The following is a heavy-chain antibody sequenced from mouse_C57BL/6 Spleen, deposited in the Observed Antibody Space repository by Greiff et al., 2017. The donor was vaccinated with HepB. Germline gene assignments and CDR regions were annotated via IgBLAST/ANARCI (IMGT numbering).Heavy chain of an antibody. CDR2: ISDGGSYT. Sequence: DVQLVESGGGLVKPGGSLKLSCAASGFTFSSYAMSWVRQTPEKRLEWVATISDGGSYTYYPDNVKGRFTISRDNAKNNLYLQMSHLKSEDTAMYYCARDPNWDWDAMDYWGQGTSVTVSS. J-gene: IGHJ4*01. D-gene: IGHD4-1*01. CDR3: ARDPNWDWDAMDY. V-gene: IGHV5-4*01. CDR1: GFTFSSYA.